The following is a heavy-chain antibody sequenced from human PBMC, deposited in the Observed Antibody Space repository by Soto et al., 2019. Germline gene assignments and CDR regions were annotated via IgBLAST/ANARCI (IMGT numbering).Heavy chain of an antibody. CDR3: AMDYGDRPEYFKH. D-gene: IGHD4-17*01. CDR2: ISPLKGRT. Sequence: QVQLVQSGPDLKRPGASMKVSCKASGYTFTSYGISWVRQAPGQGLAGMAWISPLKGRTQYSQKAQGRVHLSTDTSTNTAYMDITTLRVDDTAVYYSAMDYGDRPEYFKHWGKGTLVTVS. V-gene: IGHV1-18*04. CDR1: GYTFTSYG. J-gene: IGHJ1*01.